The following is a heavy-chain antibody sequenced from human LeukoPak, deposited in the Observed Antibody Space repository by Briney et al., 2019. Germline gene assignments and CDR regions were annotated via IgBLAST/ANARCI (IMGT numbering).Heavy chain of an antibody. Sequence: ASVKVSCKASGYTFTSYGISWVRQAPGQGLEWMGWISAYNGNTNYAQKFQGRVTMTRNTSISTAYMELSSLRSEDTAVYYCAREVDYDFWSGYFRAGSRKDDAFDIWGQGTMVTVSS. J-gene: IGHJ3*02. CDR1: GYTFTSYG. V-gene: IGHV1-18*01. D-gene: IGHD3-3*01. CDR2: ISAYNGNT. CDR3: AREVDYDFWSGYFRAGSRKDDAFDI.